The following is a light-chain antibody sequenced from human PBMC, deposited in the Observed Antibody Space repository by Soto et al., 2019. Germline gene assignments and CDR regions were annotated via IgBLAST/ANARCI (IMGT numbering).Light chain of an antibody. CDR1: QAITNN. CDR2: EES. J-gene: IGKJ4*01. CDR3: QQVKSYPRT. Sequence: DIQMTQSPSTLSASVVDRVTITFRASQAITNNLAWYQQKPGNPPRLLIYEESTLHSGVPSRFSGRKVGTQFILTIDSLQPEDFATYYCQQVKSYPRTFGGGTKVDIK. V-gene: IGKV1-9*01.